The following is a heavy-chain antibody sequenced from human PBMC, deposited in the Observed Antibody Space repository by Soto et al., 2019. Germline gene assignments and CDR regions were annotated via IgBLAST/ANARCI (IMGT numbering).Heavy chain of an antibody. CDR3: ARDPVNSEYFDY. Sequence: SETLSLTCTVSGGSLSSYYWTWIRQPPGKGLEWIGYVYYSGNTNYNPSLKSRVTISVDTSKNQFSLKLGSVTAADTAVYYCARDPVNSEYFDYWGQGTLVTVSS. V-gene: IGHV4-59*01. D-gene: IGHD1-1*01. J-gene: IGHJ4*02. CDR1: GGSLSSYY. CDR2: VYYSGNT.